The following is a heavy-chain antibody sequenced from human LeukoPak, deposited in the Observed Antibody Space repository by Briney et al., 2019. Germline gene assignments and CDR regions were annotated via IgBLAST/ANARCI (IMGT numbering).Heavy chain of an antibody. CDR3: ARRSGIAVAGAFDY. Sequence: GGSLRLSCAASGFTFTDYYMSWIRQAPGKGLEWLSYISSSGSTIYYADSVKGRFTISRDNAKNSLYLQMNSLRAEDTAVYYCARRSGIAVAGAFDYWGQGTLVTVSS. V-gene: IGHV3-11*01. CDR1: GFTFTDYY. D-gene: IGHD6-19*01. J-gene: IGHJ4*02. CDR2: ISSSGSTI.